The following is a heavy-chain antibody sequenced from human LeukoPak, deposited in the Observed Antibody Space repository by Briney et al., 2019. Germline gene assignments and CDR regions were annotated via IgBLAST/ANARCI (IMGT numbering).Heavy chain of an antibody. J-gene: IGHJ2*01. CDR1: GYSISSGYY. CDR2: IYHSGST. CDR3: ARGYSSSNWYFDL. Sequence: SETLSLTCTVSGYSISSGYYWAWSRQPPGKGLEWIGSIYHSGSTYYNPSLKSRVTISVDTSKNQFSLKLSSVTAADTAVYYCARGYSSSNWYFDLWGRGTLVTVSS. D-gene: IGHD6-13*01. V-gene: IGHV4-38-2*02.